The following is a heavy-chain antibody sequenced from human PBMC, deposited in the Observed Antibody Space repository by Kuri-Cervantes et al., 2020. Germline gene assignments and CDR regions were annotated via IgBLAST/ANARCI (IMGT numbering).Heavy chain of an antibody. D-gene: IGHD2-15*01. CDR2: ISSSCSTI. CDR1: GFTFSDYY. V-gene: IGHV3-11*04. CDR3: ARGSQWSTATASDY. Sequence: GGSLRLSCAASGFTFSDYYMSWIRQAQGKGLEWVSYISSSCSTIYYEDSVKGRFTISRDNAKNSLYLQMNSLRAEDTAVYYCARGSQWSTATASDYWGQGTLVTVSS. J-gene: IGHJ4*02.